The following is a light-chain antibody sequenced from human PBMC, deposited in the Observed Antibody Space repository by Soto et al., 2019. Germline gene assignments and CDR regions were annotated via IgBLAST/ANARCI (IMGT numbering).Light chain of an antibody. Sequence: QAVLTEQRSLTVCRGGTVTLPYASSTGAVTSGHFPNWFQQRPGQAPRALIHNTDNRHSLTPARFSGSLLGGKAALTLSGAQPEDEADYYCLLYYGGAHVFGTGTKVTVL. CDR3: LLYYGGAHV. CDR2: NTD. V-gene: IGLV7-43*01. CDR1: TGAVTSGHF. J-gene: IGLJ1*01.